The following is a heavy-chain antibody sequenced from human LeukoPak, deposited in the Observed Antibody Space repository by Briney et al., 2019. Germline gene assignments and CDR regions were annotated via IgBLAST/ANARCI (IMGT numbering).Heavy chain of an antibody. V-gene: IGHV4-59*01. Sequence: SETLSLTCTVSGGSISSYYWSWIRQPPGKGLEWIGCIYYSGSTNYNPSLKSRVTISVDTSKNQFSLKLSSVTAADTAVYYCARAAYDFWSGSLHDAFDIWGQGTMVTVSS. CDR3: ARAAYDFWSGSLHDAFDI. D-gene: IGHD3-3*01. J-gene: IGHJ3*02. CDR1: GGSISSYY. CDR2: IYYSGST.